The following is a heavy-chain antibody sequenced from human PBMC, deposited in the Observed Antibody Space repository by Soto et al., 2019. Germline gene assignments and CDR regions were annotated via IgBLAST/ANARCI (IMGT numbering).Heavy chain of an antibody. Sequence: QITLKESGPTLVKPTQTLTLTCTFSGFSLSNTGVGVAWIRQPPGKALEWLALISWDDDKRYSPSLKRRLTITIDTSNDQVVRTLDRIDPADIATYYCAQPCGVTAFGKWYYVDYLGQGSLVAVSS. V-gene: IGHV2-5*02. CDR1: GFSLSNTGVG. CDR3: AQPCGVTAFGKWYYVDY. J-gene: IGHJ4*02. CDR2: ISWDDDK. D-gene: IGHD3-10*01.